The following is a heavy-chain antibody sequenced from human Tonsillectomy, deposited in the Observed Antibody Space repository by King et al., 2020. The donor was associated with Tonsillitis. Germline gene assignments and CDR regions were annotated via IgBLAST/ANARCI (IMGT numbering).Heavy chain of an antibody. V-gene: IGHV4-59*01. CDR2: IHYSGST. Sequence: QLQESGPGLVKPSETLSLTCTVSGDSISSYYWSWIRQPPGKGLEWIGYIHYSGSTNYNPSLKSRVTISVDTSKNQFSLRLSSVTAADTAVYYCARASSYFDYWGQGTLVTVSS. CDR3: ARASSYFDY. CDR1: GDSISSYY. J-gene: IGHJ4*02.